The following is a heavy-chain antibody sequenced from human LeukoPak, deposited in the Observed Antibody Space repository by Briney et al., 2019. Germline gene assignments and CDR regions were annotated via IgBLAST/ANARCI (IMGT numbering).Heavy chain of an antibody. J-gene: IGHJ4*02. CDR3: AIRIDPFDY. CDR1: GGSFSGYY. Sequence: SETLSLTCAVYGGSFSGYYWSWIRQPPGKGLEWIGEINHSGSTNYNPSLQSRVTISVDTSKNQFSLKLSSVTAADTAMYYCAIRIDPFDYWGQGTLVTVSS. D-gene: IGHD3-3*02. CDR2: INHSGST. V-gene: IGHV4-34*01.